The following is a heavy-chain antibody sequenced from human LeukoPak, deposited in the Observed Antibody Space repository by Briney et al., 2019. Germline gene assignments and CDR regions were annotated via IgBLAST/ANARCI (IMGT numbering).Heavy chain of an antibody. CDR3: ARDIFYSSGEFNFDY. CDR1: GASISSGNYF. V-gene: IGHV4-31*02. CDR2: IYYSGST. D-gene: IGHD3-10*01. J-gene: IGHJ4*02. Sequence: SQTLSLTCTVSGASISSGNYFWSWIPQHPGKGLEWICYIYYSGSTYYNPSLKSRVTISVDTSKNQFSLKLSSVTAADPAVYYCARDIFYSSGEFNFDYWGQGTLVTVSS.